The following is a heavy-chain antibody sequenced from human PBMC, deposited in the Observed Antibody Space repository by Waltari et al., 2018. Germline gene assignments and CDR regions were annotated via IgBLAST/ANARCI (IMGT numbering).Heavy chain of an antibody. CDR3: AREVNGEFRESLSSDFYGLDV. CDR1: GGPFSGYY. V-gene: IGHV4-34*01. J-gene: IGHJ6*02. Sequence: QVHLQQWGTGLLKPSETLSLTCAVYGGPFSGYYWAWLRQPPGKGPEWIGEINRGGNINLNPSLKSRVIMSGDTSKNQVFLKLTSVTAADTAVYYCAREVNGEFRESLSSDFYGLDVWGQGTTVVVSS. D-gene: IGHD3-10*01. CDR2: INRGGNI.